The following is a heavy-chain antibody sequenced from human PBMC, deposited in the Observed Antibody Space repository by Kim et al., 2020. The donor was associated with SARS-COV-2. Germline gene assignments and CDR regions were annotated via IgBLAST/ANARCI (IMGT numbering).Heavy chain of an antibody. CDR2: ISGGGETT. Sequence: GGSLRLSCAASGFTFSSYGMSWVRQAPGKGLEWVSTISGGGETTNNADSVKGRFTISRDNSKYTLYLQMNSLRADDTAVYYCARDGSAAPGTWCFDPWGQGTLVTVSS. CDR3: ARDGSAAPGTWCFDP. V-gene: IGHV3-23*01. J-gene: IGHJ5*02. D-gene: IGHD6-13*01. CDR1: GFTFSSYG.